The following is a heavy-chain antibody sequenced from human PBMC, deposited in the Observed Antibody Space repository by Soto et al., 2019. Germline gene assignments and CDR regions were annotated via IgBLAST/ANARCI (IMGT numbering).Heavy chain of an antibody. CDR1: GYPFTNYY. Sequence: ASVKVSCKASGYPFTNYYMHWVRQAPGQGLEYMGVIHPNGGGTSYAQKFQGRVTMTSDTSTSIVYMELSSLRSDDTSVYYCTRRFIRSQAGFDLGGRGTLVTV. CDR3: TRRFIRSQAGFDL. CDR2: IHPNGGGT. D-gene: IGHD3-16*01. V-gene: IGHV1-46*03. J-gene: IGHJ4*02.